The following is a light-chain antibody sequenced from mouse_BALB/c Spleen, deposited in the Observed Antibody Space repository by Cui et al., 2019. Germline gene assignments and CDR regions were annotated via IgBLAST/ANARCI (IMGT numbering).Light chain of an antibody. J-gene: IGKJ1*01. CDR1: ENINSN. Sequence: DIQTTQSPASLSVSVGETVTITCRPSENINSNLAWYQLKQVESPQLLVYAATNLTDGVPSRFSGSGSGTQYSLKINSLQSEDFGSYYCQHFWSTPWTFGGGTKLKIK. CDR3: QHFWSTPWT. V-gene: IGKV12-46*01. CDR2: AAT.